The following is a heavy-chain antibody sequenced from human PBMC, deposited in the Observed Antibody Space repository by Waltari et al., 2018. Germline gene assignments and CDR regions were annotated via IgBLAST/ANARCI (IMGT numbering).Heavy chain of an antibody. D-gene: IGHD6-19*01. Sequence: QVQLVESGGGVVQPGGSLRLSCAASGFTFSRYGMHWVHQAPGKGMEWVTFIRYDGTNKYYSDSVKGRFTISRDNSKNTLYLQMNSLRPEDTAVYYCAKDRGWPNYLDYWGQGTLVTVSS. CDR3: AKDRGWPNYLDY. V-gene: IGHV3-30*02. J-gene: IGHJ4*02. CDR2: IRYDGTNK. CDR1: GFTFSRYG.